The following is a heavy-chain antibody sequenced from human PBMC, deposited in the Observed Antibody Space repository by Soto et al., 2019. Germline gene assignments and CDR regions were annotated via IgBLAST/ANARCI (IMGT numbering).Heavy chain of an antibody. D-gene: IGHD3-9*01. CDR2: ISSSSSYI. J-gene: IGHJ6*02. Sequence: EVQLVESGGGLVKPGGSLRLSCAASGFTFSSYSMNWVRQAPGKGLEWVSSISSSSSYIYYADSVKGRFTISRDNAKNSLYLQKNSLRAEDTAVYYCARDVHYDILTGQAYYYGMDVWGQGTTVTVSS. V-gene: IGHV3-21*01. CDR1: GFTFSSYS. CDR3: ARDVHYDILTGQAYYYGMDV.